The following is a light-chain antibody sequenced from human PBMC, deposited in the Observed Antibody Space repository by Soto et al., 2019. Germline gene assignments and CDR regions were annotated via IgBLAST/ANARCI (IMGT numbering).Light chain of an antibody. CDR2: AAS. Sequence: DIQMTQSPSSLSASVGDRVTITCRASQSIVTYLNWYLQKPGKAPKLLIYAASNLQSGVPSRFSGSGSGTDFTLTISSLQPDDSATYYCQHYNSYSEAFGQGTKVDIK. J-gene: IGKJ1*01. CDR3: QHYNSYSEA. V-gene: IGKV1-39*01. CDR1: QSIVTY.